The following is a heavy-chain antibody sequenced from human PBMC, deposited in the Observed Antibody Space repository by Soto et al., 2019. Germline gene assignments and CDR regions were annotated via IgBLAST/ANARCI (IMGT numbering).Heavy chain of an antibody. CDR2: IIPIFGTA. Sequence: AASVKVSCKASGGTFSSYAISWVRQAPGQGLEWMGGIIPIFGTANYAQKFQGRVTITADESTSTAYMELSSLRSEDTAVYYCARDHELRNNKRTTYYYGMDVWGQGTTVTVSS. CDR1: GGTFSSYA. V-gene: IGHV1-69*13. D-gene: IGHD2-15*01. CDR3: ARDHELRNNKRTTYYYGMDV. J-gene: IGHJ6*02.